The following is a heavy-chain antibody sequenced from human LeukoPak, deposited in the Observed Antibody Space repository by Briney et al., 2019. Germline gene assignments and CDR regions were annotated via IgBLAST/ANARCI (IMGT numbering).Heavy chain of an antibody. V-gene: IGHV4-4*09. CDR1: GGSIGSYS. D-gene: IGHD2-2*01. Sequence: SETLSLTCTVSGGSIGSYSWSWIRQSPGKGLEWIGYIYTTGSTYYNPSLKSRVTISVDTSKSLFSLKLSSVTAADTAVYYCARRADCSSTSCTFDYWGQGTLVTVSS. J-gene: IGHJ4*02. CDR3: ARRADCSSTSCTFDY. CDR2: IYTTGST.